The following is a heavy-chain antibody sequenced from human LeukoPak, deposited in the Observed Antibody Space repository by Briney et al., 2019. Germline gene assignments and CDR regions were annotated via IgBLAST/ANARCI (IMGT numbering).Heavy chain of an antibody. D-gene: IGHD3-10*01. CDR2: ISGSGGST. V-gene: IGHV3-23*01. Sequence: GGSLRLSCAASGFTFSSYAMSWVRQAPGKGLEWVSAISGSGGSTYYADSVKGRFTISRDNSKNTLYLQMNSLRAEDTAVYYCAKELTMVRGVMSGTHRGSAVNWGQGTLVTVSS. CDR1: GFTFSSYA. CDR3: AKELTMVRGVMSGTHRGSAVN. J-gene: IGHJ4*02.